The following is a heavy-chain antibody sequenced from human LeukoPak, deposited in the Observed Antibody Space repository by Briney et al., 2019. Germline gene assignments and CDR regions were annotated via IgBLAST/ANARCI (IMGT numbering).Heavy chain of an antibody. V-gene: IGHV3-30*02. Sequence: GGSLRLSCAASGFTFSSYGMHWVRQAPGKGLEWVAFIRYDGSNKYYADSVKGRFTISRDNSKNTLYLQMNSLRAEDTAVYYCASNVVVPAANAFDIWGQGTMVTVSS. D-gene: IGHD2-2*01. CDR3: ASNVVVPAANAFDI. J-gene: IGHJ3*02. CDR2: IRYDGSNK. CDR1: GFTFSSYG.